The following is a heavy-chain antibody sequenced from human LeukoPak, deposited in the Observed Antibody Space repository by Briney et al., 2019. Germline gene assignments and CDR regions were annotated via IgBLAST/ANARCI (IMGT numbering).Heavy chain of an antibody. V-gene: IGHV1-18*01. CDR2: ISAYNGNT. J-gene: IGHJ5*02. CDR1: GYTFTSYG. D-gene: IGHD2-2*01. CDR3: ARDVGVPAAMGSRFDP. Sequence: GASVKVSCKASGYTFTSYGISWVRQAPGQGLNGMGWISAYNGNTNCAQKLQGRVTMTTDTSTSTAYMELRSLRSDDTAVYYCARDVGVPAAMGSRFDPWGQGTLVTVSS.